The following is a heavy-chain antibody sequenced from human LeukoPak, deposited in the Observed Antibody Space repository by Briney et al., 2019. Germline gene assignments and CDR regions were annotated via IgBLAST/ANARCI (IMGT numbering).Heavy chain of an antibody. CDR1: GLTFSASD. Sequence: PGGSLRLSCVVSGLTFSASDMHWVRQASGKGLEWVGRVQTKPNSYATAYAASLKGRFTISRDDSINTAYLQMNSLRAEDTAVYYCARDGAADAFDIWGQGTMVTVSS. V-gene: IGHV3-73*01. CDR2: VQTKPNSYAT. J-gene: IGHJ3*02. D-gene: IGHD6-13*01. CDR3: ARDGAADAFDI.